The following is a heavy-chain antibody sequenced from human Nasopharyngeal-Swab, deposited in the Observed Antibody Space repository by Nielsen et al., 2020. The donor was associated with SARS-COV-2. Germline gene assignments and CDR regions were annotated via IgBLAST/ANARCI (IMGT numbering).Heavy chain of an antibody. CDR2: ISGNGGET. D-gene: IGHD4/OR15-4a*01. J-gene: IGHJ4*02. V-gene: IGHV3-23*01. CDR1: GFTFINYA. Sequence: GESLKISCAASGFTFINYAMSWVRQPPGKGLEWISLISGNGGETFYGDSVRGRFTISRDNSKNTLYLQMNSLRAEDTAVYFCAKDWRYGGGYWGQGTLVTVSS. CDR3: AKDWRYGGGY.